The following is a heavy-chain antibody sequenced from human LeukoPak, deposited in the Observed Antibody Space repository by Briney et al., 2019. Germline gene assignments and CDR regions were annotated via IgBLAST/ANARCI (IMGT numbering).Heavy chain of an antibody. V-gene: IGHV3-21*01. Sequence: GGSLRLSXAASGFTFSSYSMNWVCQAPGKGLEWVSSISSSSSYIYYADSVKGRFTISRDNAKNSLYLQMNSLRAEDTAVYYCATDPRTGTSTPHFDYWGQGTLVTVSS. CDR3: ATDPRTGTSTPHFDY. CDR2: ISSSSSYI. CDR1: GFTFSSYS. J-gene: IGHJ4*02. D-gene: IGHD1-14*01.